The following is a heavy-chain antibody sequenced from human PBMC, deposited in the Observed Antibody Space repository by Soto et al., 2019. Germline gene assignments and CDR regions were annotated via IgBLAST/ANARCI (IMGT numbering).Heavy chain of an antibody. CDR1: GFTFSNAW. V-gene: IGHV3-15*01. J-gene: IGHJ4*02. Sequence: GGSLRLSCAASGFTFSNAWMSWVRQAPGKGLEWVGRIKSKTEAATRDFAAPVKGRFAISRDDSKNTVFLQMNSLKIEDSGVYYCASGTGKSDFDYWGLGILVTVSS. CDR2: IKSKTEAATR. D-gene: IGHD3-3*01. CDR3: ASGTGKSDFDY.